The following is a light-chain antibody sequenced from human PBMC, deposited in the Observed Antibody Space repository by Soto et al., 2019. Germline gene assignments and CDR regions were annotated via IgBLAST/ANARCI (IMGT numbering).Light chain of an antibody. Sequence: DSQMTQSPSTLSASVGDRVTITCRASQTMSTWLAWYQQKPGKAPKLLFYDASSLRSGVPSRFSGSGSGTEFTLTINSLQPDDFATYYCQRYDGYFGQGTKLEIK. CDR2: DAS. V-gene: IGKV1-5*01. CDR1: QTMSTW. J-gene: IGKJ2*01. CDR3: QRYDGY.